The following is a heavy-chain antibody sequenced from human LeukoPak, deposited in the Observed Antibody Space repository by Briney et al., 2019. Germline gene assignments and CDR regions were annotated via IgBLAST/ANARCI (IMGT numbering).Heavy chain of an antibody. CDR1: GFTFSTYW. J-gene: IGHJ4*02. V-gene: IGHV3-15*07. CDR3: ITPLPYSAQ. Sequence: GGSLRLSCSASGFTFSTYWMNWVRQAPGKGLEWVGRIKPKTDGETTEYAAPVKDRFSISRDDSKSMMYLQMNSLKTEDTAVYYCITPLPYSAQGGQGTLVTVSS. D-gene: IGHD2-21*01. CDR2: IKPKTDGETT.